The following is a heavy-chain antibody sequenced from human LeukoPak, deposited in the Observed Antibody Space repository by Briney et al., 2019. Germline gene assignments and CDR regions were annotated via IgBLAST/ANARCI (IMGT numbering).Heavy chain of an antibody. Sequence: GASVKASCKASGYTFTTYYIHWVRQAPGQGLEWMGIINPTGGSTTYAQKFQGRVTMTRDTSTSTVFMDVNSLRSEDTAVYYCALYSSTWYWGQGTLVTVSS. J-gene: IGHJ4*02. D-gene: IGHD6-13*01. CDR1: GYTFTTYY. V-gene: IGHV1-46*01. CDR2: INPTGGST. CDR3: ALYSSTWY.